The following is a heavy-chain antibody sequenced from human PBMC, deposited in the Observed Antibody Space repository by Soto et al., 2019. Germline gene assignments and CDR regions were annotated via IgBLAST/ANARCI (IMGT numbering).Heavy chain of an antibody. D-gene: IGHD6-19*01. CDR2: INPNSGDT. CDR1: GYIFTGYY. Sequence: ASVNVSCKASGYIFTGYYMHWVRQAPGQGLEWMGWINPNSGDTNYTQKFQGWVTMTRDTSISTAYMELSRLTSDDTAVHYCATSRISIAVAGETEYYFDYWGQGTPVTVSS. V-gene: IGHV1-2*04. CDR3: ATSRISIAVAGETEYYFDY. J-gene: IGHJ4*02.